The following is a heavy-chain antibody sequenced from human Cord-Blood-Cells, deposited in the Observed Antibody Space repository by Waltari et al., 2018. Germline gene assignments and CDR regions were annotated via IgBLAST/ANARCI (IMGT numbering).Heavy chain of an antibody. Sequence: QVQLVESGGGVVQPGRSLRLSCAASGFTFSSYGMHWVRQAPGKGLEWVAVISYDGSNKYYADAVKGRFTISRDNSKTTLYLQMNSLRAEDTAVYYCAKDLPGIAAAGCDYWGQGTLVTVSS. CDR2: ISYDGSNK. CDR1: GFTFSSYG. J-gene: IGHJ4*02. CDR3: AKDLPGIAAAGCDY. V-gene: IGHV3-30*18. D-gene: IGHD6-13*01.